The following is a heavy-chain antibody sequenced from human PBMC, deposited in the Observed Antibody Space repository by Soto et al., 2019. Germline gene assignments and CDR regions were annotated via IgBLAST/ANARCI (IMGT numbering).Heavy chain of an antibody. CDR2: IYYSGST. CDR3: ARHSISGVVPAATPARFDP. J-gene: IGHJ5*02. V-gene: IGHV4-39*01. D-gene: IGHD2-2*01. Sequence: SETLSLTCTVSGGSISSSSYYWGWIRQPPGKGLEWIGSIYYSGSTYYNPSLKSRVTISVDTSKNQFSLKLGSVTAADTAVYYCARHSISGVVPAATPARFDPWGQGTLVTVSS. CDR1: GGSISSSSYY.